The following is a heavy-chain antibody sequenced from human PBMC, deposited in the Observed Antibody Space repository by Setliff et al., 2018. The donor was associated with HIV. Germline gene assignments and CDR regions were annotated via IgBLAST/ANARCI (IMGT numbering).Heavy chain of an antibody. CDR3: ARRIDNSGTFPDKNWLDP. J-gene: IGHJ5*02. Sequence: PSETLSLTCNVSGGSISSYYWSWIRQPPGKGLEWIGYVYTSGSTNYNPSLKSRVTISVDTSKNQFSLKLSSVTAADTAMYYCARRIDNSGTFPDKNWLDPWGQGSPVTVSS. CDR1: GGSISSYY. D-gene: IGHD3-10*01. V-gene: IGHV4-4*09. CDR2: VYTSGST.